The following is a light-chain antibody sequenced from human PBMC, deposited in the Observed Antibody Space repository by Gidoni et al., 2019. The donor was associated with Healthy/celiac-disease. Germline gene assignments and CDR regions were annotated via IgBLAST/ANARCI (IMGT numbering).Light chain of an antibody. V-gene: IGKV1-39*01. CDR1: QNINSY. J-gene: IGKJ1*01. Sequence: DIQMTQSPSSLSASVGDRVTITCRASQNINSYLNWYQQKPGKAPKLLIYAASSLQSGVPTRFSGSGSGTDFTLTISSLQPEDVATYYCQQSYSTLRTFGQGTKVEIK. CDR2: AAS. CDR3: QQSYSTLRT.